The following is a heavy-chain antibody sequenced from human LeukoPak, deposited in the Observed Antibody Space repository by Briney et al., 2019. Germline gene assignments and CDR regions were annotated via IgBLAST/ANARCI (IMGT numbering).Heavy chain of an antibody. CDR2: IYSGSST. D-gene: IGHD1-26*01. Sequence: PGGSLRLSCAASGFTVSNNYMNWVRQAPGKGPEWVSVIYSGSSTDYADSVKGRFTISRDNSKNTLYLQMNDLRAEDTAVYYCARDGGYGSYVSPSNWYFDLWGRGTLVTVSS. CDR3: ARDGGYGSYVSPSNWYFDL. J-gene: IGHJ2*01. V-gene: IGHV3-53*01. CDR1: GFTVSNNY.